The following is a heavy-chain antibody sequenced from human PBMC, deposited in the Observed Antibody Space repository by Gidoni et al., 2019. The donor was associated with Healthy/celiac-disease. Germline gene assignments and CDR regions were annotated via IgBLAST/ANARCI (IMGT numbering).Heavy chain of an antibody. CDR1: GFNLDDYA. V-gene: IGHV3-9*01. CDR2: ISWNIGSI. J-gene: IGHJ3*02. D-gene: IGHD4-4*01. CDR3: AKAPDYSRVGWAFDI. Sequence: EVQLVESGGGLVQPGRSLRLSCAASGFNLDDYAMHWVRQAPGKGLEWVSVISWNIGSIGYADSVKGLFTISSDNAKNSLYLQMNSLRAEDTALYYCAKAPDYSRVGWAFDIWGQGTMVTVSS.